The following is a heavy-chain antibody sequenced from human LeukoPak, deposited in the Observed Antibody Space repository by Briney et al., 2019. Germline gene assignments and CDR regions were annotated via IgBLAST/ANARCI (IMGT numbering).Heavy chain of an antibody. J-gene: IGHJ6*03. V-gene: IGHV4-34*01. D-gene: IGHD3-10*01. CDR3: ARGRYYGSGSYYKRGYYYYYMDV. CDR2: INHSGST. CDR1: GGSFSGYY. Sequence: SETLSLTCAVYGGSFSGYYWSWIRQPPGKGLEWIGEINHSGSTNYNPSLKSRVTISVDTSKNQFSLKLSSVTAADTAVYYCARGRYYGSGSYYKRGYYYYYMDVWGKGTTVTISS.